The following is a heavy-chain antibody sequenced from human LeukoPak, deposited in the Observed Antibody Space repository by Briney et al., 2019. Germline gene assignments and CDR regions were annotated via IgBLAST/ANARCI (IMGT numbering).Heavy chain of an antibody. D-gene: IGHD5-24*01. CDR3: AREERGGYNLGYNWFDP. J-gene: IGHJ5*02. CDR1: GGSISSGDYY. CDR2: IYYSGST. V-gene: IGHV4-30-4*01. Sequence: SETLSLTCTVSGGSISSGDYYWSWIRQPPGKGLEWIGYIYYSGSTYYNPSLKSRVTISVDTSKNQFSLKLSSVTAADTAVYYCAREERGGYNLGYNWFDPWGQGTLVTVSS.